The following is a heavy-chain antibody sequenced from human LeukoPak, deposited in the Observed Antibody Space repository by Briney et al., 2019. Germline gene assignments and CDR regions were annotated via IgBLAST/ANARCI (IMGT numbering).Heavy chain of an antibody. CDR2: IYSSGST. J-gene: IGHJ4*02. Sequence: TSETLSLTCTVSGASVSGSGYYWGWIRQPPGKGLEWIGSIYSSGSTYYNASLQSRVTISIETSKNQISLRLNSVTAADTAMYYCAKSGGYGLIDYWGQGTLVTVSS. CDR1: GASVSGSGYY. CDR3: AKSGGYGLIDY. D-gene: IGHD1-26*01. V-gene: IGHV4-39*01.